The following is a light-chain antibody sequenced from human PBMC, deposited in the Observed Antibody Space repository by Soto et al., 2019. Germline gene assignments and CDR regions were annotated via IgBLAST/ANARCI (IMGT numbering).Light chain of an antibody. CDR2: RVS. CDR3: QQYGNLPLT. J-gene: IGKJ4*01. Sequence: EIVLTQSPGTLSLSPGERATLSCRASQTITTLAWYQRKPGQAPRLLIYRVSSRETGVPDRFSGSGSGTDYTLTISRLEPEDFAVDDCQQYGNLPLTFGGGTKVDIK. CDR1: QTITT. V-gene: IGKV3-20*01.